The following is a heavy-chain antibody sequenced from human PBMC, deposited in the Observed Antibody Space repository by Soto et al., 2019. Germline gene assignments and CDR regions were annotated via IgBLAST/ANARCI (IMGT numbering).Heavy chain of an antibody. J-gene: IGHJ4*02. D-gene: IGHD3-9*01. CDR3: ARALRYFDWLYHTPFDY. CDR1: GYTFTGYY. Sequence: SVKGSCKASGYTFTGYYMHWVRQAPVQGLEWMGWINPNSGGTNYAQKFQGRVTMTRDTSISTAYMELSRLRSDDTAVYYCARALRYFDWLYHTPFDYWGQGTLVTVSS. V-gene: IGHV1-2*02. CDR2: INPNSGGT.